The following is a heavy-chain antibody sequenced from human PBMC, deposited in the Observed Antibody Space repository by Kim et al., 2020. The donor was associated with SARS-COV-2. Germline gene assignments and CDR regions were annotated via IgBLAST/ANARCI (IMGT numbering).Heavy chain of an antibody. CDR3: ARAPFHFWSGYPGNGMDV. J-gene: IGHJ6*02. V-gene: IGHV1-18*01. CDR2: INACNGNT. CDR1: GYTFTSYG. Sequence: ASVKVSCKASGYTFTSYGISWVRQAPGQGLEWMGWINACNGNTNYAQKLQGRVTMTTDTSTSIAYMELRSLRSDDTAVYYCARAPFHFWSGYPGNGMDVWGQGTTVTVSS. D-gene: IGHD3-3*02.